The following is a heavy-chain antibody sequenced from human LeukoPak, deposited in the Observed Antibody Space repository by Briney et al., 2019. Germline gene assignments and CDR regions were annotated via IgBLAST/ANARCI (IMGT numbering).Heavy chain of an antibody. CDR2: INPNSGGT. Sequence: ASVKVSCKASGYTFTGYYMHWVRQAPGQGLEWMGWINPNSGGTNYAQKFQGRVTMTRDTSISTAYMELSRLRSDDTAVYYCARGGVYYYGSGTTTYWGQGTLVTVSS. V-gene: IGHV1-2*02. CDR3: ARGGVYYYGSGTTTY. J-gene: IGHJ4*02. D-gene: IGHD3-10*01. CDR1: GYTFTGYY.